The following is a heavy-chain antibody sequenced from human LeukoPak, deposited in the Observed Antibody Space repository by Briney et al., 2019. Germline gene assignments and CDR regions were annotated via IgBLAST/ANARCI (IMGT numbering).Heavy chain of an antibody. Sequence: GGSLRLSCVASGFSVLDHYMTWVRHAPGKGLEWVSVIYNDDGTNYAESVKGRFTMSRDSSKNMVSLQMNSLRAEDSAVYYCASPSYFGDYWGQGTLVTVSS. D-gene: IGHD3-10*01. CDR3: ASPSYFGDY. V-gene: IGHV3-66*01. J-gene: IGHJ4*02. CDR2: IYNDDGT. CDR1: GFSVLDHY.